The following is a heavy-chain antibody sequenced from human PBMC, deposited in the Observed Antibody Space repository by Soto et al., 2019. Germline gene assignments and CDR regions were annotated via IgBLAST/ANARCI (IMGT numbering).Heavy chain of an antibody. CDR3: ARGEDSSSWWKDAEYFQH. CDR2: IYYSGST. Sequence: SETLSLTCTVSGGSISSYYWSWIRQPPGKGLEWIGYIYYSGSTNYNPSLKSRVTISVDTSKNQFSLKLSSVTAADTAVYYCARGEDSSSWWKDAEYFQHWGQRTLVTVS. V-gene: IGHV4-59*01. J-gene: IGHJ1*01. D-gene: IGHD6-13*01. CDR1: GGSISSYY.